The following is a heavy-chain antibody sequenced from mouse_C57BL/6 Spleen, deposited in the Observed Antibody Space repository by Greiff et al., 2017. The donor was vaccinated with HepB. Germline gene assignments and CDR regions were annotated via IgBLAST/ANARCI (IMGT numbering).Heavy chain of an antibody. CDR3: ARGGYGSSYDWYFDV. J-gene: IGHJ1*03. CDR2: INPSSGYI. V-gene: IGHV1-7*01. Sequence: QVQLQQSGAELAKPGASVKLSCKASGYTFTSYWMHWVNQRPGQGLDWIGYINPSSGYIKYNQNFKDKATLTADKSSSTAYMQLSSLTYEDSAVYYCARGGYGSSYDWYFDVWGTGTTVTVSS. CDR1: GYTFTSYW. D-gene: IGHD1-1*01.